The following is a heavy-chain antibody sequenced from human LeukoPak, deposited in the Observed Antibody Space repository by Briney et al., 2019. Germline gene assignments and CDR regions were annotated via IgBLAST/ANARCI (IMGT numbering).Heavy chain of an antibody. Sequence: SETLSLTCTVSGGSISSYYWSWIRQPPGKGLEWIGYIYYSGTTNYNPSLKSRVTISADTSKNQFSLRLSSVTAADTAVYYCGSYRDAFDIWGQGTMVTVSS. J-gene: IGHJ3*02. CDR2: IYYSGTT. CDR1: GGSISSYY. D-gene: IGHD1-14*01. CDR3: GSYRDAFDI. V-gene: IGHV4-59*08.